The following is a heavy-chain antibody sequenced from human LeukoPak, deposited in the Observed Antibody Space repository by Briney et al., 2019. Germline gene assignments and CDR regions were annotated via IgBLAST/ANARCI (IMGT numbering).Heavy chain of an antibody. CDR2: MSDSGVSS. D-gene: IGHD6-13*01. CDR3: AKASAGSSWYLGDDY. Sequence: GGSLRLSCAASGFTFSSYAMSWVRQAPGKGLEWVSGMSDSGVSSYYADSVKGRFTISRDNSKNTLFLQMNSLRAEDTAVYYCAKASAGSSWYLGDDYWGQGTLVTVSS. V-gene: IGHV3-23*01. CDR1: GFTFSSYA. J-gene: IGHJ4*02.